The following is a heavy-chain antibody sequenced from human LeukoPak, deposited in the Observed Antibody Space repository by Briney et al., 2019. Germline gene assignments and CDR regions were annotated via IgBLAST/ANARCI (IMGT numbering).Heavy chain of an antibody. Sequence: GASVKVSCKASGYTFTGYYMHWVRQAPGQGLEWMGGIIPIFGTANYAQKFQGRVTITTDESTSTAYMELSSLRSEDTAVYYCARGITGTTIGAFDIWGQGTMVTVSS. D-gene: IGHD1-7*01. CDR2: IIPIFGTA. V-gene: IGHV1-69*05. CDR3: ARGITGTTIGAFDI. J-gene: IGHJ3*02. CDR1: GYTFTGYY.